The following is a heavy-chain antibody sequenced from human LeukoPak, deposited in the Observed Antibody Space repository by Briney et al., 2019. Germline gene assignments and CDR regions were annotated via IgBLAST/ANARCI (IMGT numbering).Heavy chain of an antibody. CDR1: GCDFSSFD. Sequence: ASVKVSCKASGCDFSSFDVNWVRQAPGQGLEWMGWVNPNSGNTGYAQKFQGRVTMSRDTSISTAYMELRNLRSEDTAVYYCARGIPYCSSASCYNYWGQGSLVTVSS. V-gene: IGHV1-8*01. CDR3: ARGIPYCSSASCYNY. D-gene: IGHD2-2*02. CDR2: VNPNSGNT. J-gene: IGHJ4*02.